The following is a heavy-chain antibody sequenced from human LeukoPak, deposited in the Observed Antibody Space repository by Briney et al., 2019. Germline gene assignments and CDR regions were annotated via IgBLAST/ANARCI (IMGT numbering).Heavy chain of an antibody. CDR3: ARGDSSGYTMRQGFDY. CDR2: ISYDGSNK. CDR1: GFTFSSYA. D-gene: IGHD3-22*01. J-gene: IGHJ4*02. Sequence: PGGSLRLSCAASGFTFSSYAMHWVRQAPGKGLEWVAVISYDGSNKYYADSVKGRFTISRDNSKNTLYLQMNSLRAEDTAVYYCARGDSSGYTMRQGFDYWGQGTLVTVSS. V-gene: IGHV3-30*04.